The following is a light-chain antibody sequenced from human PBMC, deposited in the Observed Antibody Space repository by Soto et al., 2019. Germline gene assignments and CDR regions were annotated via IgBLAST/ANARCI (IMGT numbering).Light chain of an antibody. CDR2: WAS. Sequence: DIVLTQSPVSLSFSLVDMATITCKSSQSILYSSTNRNYLAWYQQKPGQPPKLLISWASTRESGVPDRFSGSGSGTDFTLTISSLQAEDVAVYYCQQYYTTPSITFGQGTRLEIK. J-gene: IGKJ5*01. CDR1: QSILYSSTNRNY. CDR3: QQYYTTPSIT. V-gene: IGKV4-1*01.